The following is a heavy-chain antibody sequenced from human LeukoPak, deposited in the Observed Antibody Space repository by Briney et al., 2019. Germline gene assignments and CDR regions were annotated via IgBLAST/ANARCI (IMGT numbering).Heavy chain of an antibody. D-gene: IGHD3-10*01. Sequence: SETLSLTCTVSGGPISSSSYYWGWIRQPPGKGLEWIGNIYYSGSTYYNPSLKSRVTISVDTSKNQFSLTLNSVTAADTAVYYCARAAVLRGVRHFDLWGRGTLVTVSS. CDR3: ARAAVLRGVRHFDL. CDR2: IYYSGST. J-gene: IGHJ2*01. V-gene: IGHV4-39*07. CDR1: GGPISSSSYY.